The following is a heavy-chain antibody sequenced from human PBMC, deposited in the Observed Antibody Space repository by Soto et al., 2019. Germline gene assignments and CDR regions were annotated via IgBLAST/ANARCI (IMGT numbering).Heavy chain of an antibody. Sequence: SETLSLTCTVSGDSINGYYWSWIRQPPGKGLEWIGYIYYSGSTNYNPSLKSRVTISVDRSKNHFSLKLSSVTTADTAVYYCARVNNYYDSSGYYFYYFDYWGQGTRVTVSS. J-gene: IGHJ4*02. V-gene: IGHV4-59*01. CDR1: GDSINGYY. D-gene: IGHD3-22*01. CDR2: IYYSGST. CDR3: ARVNNYYDSSGYYFYYFDY.